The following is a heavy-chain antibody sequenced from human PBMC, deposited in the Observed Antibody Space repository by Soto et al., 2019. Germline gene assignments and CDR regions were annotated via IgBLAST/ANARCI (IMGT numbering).Heavy chain of an antibody. CDR3: ASKEQWLVSAFDI. V-gene: IGHV1-8*01. Sequence: QVQLVQSGAEVKKPGASVKVSCKASGYTFTSYDINWVRQATGQGLEWMGWMNPNSGNTGYAQKLQRRVTMTRNTSISKAYMELSSLRSEDTAVYYGASKEQWLVSAFDIWGQGTMVTVSS. J-gene: IGHJ3*02. CDR1: GYTFTSYD. CDR2: MNPNSGNT. D-gene: IGHD6-19*01.